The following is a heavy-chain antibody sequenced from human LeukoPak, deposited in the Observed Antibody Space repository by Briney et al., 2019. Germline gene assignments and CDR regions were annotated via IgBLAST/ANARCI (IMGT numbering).Heavy chain of an antibody. CDR2: IYHSGST. CDR3: ARDVWNCSGGSCYSGANAFDI. D-gene: IGHD2-15*01. J-gene: IGHJ3*02. V-gene: IGHV4-38-2*02. Sequence: SETLSLTCTVSGYSISSGYYWGWIRQPPGKGLEWIGSIYHSGSTYYNPSLKSRVTISVDTSKNQFSLKLSSVTAADTAVYYCARDVWNCSGGSCYSGANAFDIWGQGTMATASS. CDR1: GYSISSGYY.